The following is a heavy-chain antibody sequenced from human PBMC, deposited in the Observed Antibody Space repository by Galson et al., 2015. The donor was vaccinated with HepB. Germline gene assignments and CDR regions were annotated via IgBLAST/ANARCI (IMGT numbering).Heavy chain of an antibody. D-gene: IGHD3-16*01. CDR3: AKGDVWGSAALNYGMDV. CDR1: GFTFNSYA. CDR2: IGGGGST. J-gene: IGHJ6*02. Sequence: SLRLSCAASGFTFNSYAMTWVRQAPGKGLEWVAAIGGGGSTSYAESVKGRFTISRDNSKNMVFLQMYSLRAEDTAADYCAKGDVWGSAALNYGMDVWGQGTTVTVPS. V-gene: IGHV3-23*01.